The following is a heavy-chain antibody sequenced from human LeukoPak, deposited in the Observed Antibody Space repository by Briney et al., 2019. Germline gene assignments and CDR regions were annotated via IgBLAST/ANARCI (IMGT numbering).Heavy chain of an antibody. Sequence: NPSETLSLTCTVSGGSISSYYWSWIRQPPGKGLEWIGYIYYSGSTNYNPSLKSRVTISVDTSKNQFSLQLDPVTPEDTAVYYCARDGNWRLDLWGQGTLVTVSS. D-gene: IGHD1-1*01. CDR2: IYYSGST. CDR3: ARDGNWRLDL. CDR1: GGSISSYY. V-gene: IGHV4-59*12. J-gene: IGHJ5*02.